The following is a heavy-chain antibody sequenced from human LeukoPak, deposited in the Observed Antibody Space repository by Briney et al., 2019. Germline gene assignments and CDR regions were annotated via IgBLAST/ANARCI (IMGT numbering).Heavy chain of an antibody. CDR2: SNHSGSS. V-gene: IGHV4-38-2*02. Sequence: SETLSLTCSVSGYSISSGYYWGWIRQPPGKGLEWIGSSNHSGSSYYNPSLKSRVTISVDTSKNQFSLKLSSVTAADTAVYYCARVSWGCYSSWGQGTLVTVSS. J-gene: IGHJ5*02. CDR3: ARVSWGCYSS. CDR1: GYSISSGYY. D-gene: IGHD2-15*01.